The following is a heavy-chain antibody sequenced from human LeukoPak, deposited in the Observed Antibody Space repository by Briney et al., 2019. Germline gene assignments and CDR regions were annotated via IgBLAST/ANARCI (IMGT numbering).Heavy chain of an antibody. J-gene: IGHJ6*04. CDR1: GYTFTSYA. CDR3: AGKRKPDYYGMDV. V-gene: IGHV1-3*01. CDR2: INAGNGNT. D-gene: IGHD4-23*01. Sequence: ASVKVSCKASGYTFTSYAMHWVRQAPGQRLEWMGWINAGNGNTKYSQKFQGRVTITRDTSASTAYMELSGLRSEDTAVYYCAGKRKPDYYGMDVWGKGTTVTVSS.